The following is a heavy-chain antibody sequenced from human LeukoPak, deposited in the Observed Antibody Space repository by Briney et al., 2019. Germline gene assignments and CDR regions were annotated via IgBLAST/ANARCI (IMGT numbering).Heavy chain of an antibody. CDR1: GFTVSSNY. J-gene: IGHJ6*02. Sequence: GGSLRLSCAASGFTVSSNYMSWVCQAPGKGLEWVSVIYSGGSTYYADSVKGRFTISRHNSKNTLYLQMNSLRAEDTAVYYCARPRDSGSYGGYYYGMDVWGQGTTVTVSS. D-gene: IGHD1-26*01. CDR3: ARPRDSGSYGGYYYGMDV. V-gene: IGHV3-53*04. CDR2: IYSGGST.